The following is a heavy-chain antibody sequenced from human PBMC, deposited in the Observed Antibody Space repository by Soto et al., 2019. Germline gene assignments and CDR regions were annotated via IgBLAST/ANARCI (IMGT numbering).Heavy chain of an antibody. CDR3: ARHTALGDSNHVTGPDP. J-gene: IGHJ5*02. CDR1: GGSISSISYY. D-gene: IGHD6-13*01. Sequence: PAETLSLTCTVSGGSISSISYYWGWIRQPPGKGLEWIGSIYYSGSTYYNPSLKSRVTISVDTSKNQFSLKLSSVTAADTAVYYCARHTALGDSNHVTGPDPWGQGTLVTVSS. CDR2: IYYSGST. V-gene: IGHV4-39*01.